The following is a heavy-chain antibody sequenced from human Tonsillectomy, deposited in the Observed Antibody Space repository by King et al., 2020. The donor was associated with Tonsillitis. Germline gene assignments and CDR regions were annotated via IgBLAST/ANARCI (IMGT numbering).Heavy chain of an antibody. CDR2: ISYDGSNK. CDR1: GFTFSSYG. CDR3: AKDYFGSGWWYFDY. D-gene: IGHD6-19*01. J-gene: IGHJ4*02. V-gene: IGHV3-30*18. Sequence: VKLVESGGGVVQPGRSLRLSCAASGFTFSSYGMHWVRQAPGKGLEWVAVISYDGSNKYYADSVKGRFTISRDNSKNTLYLQMNSLRAEDTAVYYCAKDYFGSGWWYFDYWGQGTLVTVSS.